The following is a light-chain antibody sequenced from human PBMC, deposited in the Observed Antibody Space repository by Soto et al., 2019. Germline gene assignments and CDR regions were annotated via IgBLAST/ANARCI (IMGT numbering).Light chain of an antibody. V-gene: IGKV3-20*01. CDR3: QQYDNSPGYT. CDR1: QSVSSRD. J-gene: IGKJ2*01. Sequence: EIVLTQSPGTLSLSPGERATLSCRASQSVSSRDLAWYQQKPGQAPRLLIYATSSRAAGIPDRFSGSGSGTDFTLTISRQEPEDFAVYYCQQYDNSPGYTFGQGTKLEIK. CDR2: ATS.